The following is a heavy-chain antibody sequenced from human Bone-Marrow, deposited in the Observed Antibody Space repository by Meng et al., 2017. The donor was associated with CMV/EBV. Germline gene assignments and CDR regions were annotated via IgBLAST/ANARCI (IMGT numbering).Heavy chain of an antibody. D-gene: IGHD3-3*01. CDR2: IDYSAYT. CDR1: GGSISSYY. V-gene: IGHV4-59*01. J-gene: IGHJ4*02. Sequence: GSLRLSCTVSGGSISSYYWSWIRQSPGRGLEWIGYIDYSAYTNYNPSLESRVTISVDTAKNQFSLKLSSVTAADTAVYYCARVKDFWSGYYTLYFDYWGQGTLVTVSS. CDR3: ARVKDFWSGYYTLYFDY.